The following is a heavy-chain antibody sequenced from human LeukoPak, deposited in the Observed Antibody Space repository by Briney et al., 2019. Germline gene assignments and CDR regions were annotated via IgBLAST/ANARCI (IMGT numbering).Heavy chain of an antibody. J-gene: IGHJ4*02. CDR1: GGSISSGGYY. D-gene: IGHD1-14*01. CDR2: IYYSGST. CDR3: ARARPPGAPYYFDY. V-gene: IGHV4-31*03. Sequence: SQTLSVTCTVSGGSISSGGYYCSWIRQHPGKGLEWIGYIYYSGSTYYNPSLKSRVTISVDTSKNQFSLKLSSVTAADTAVYYCARARPPGAPYYFDYRGQGTLVTVSS.